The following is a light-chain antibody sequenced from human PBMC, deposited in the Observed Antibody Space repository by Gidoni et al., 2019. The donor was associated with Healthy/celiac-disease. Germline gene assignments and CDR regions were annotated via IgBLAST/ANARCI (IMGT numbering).Light chain of an antibody. CDR1: QSVSSSY. V-gene: IGKV3-20*01. CDR2: GAS. Sequence: EIVLTQSPGTLSLSPGERATLSCRASQSVSSSYFAWYQQKPGQAPSLLIYGASSRATGIPDSFSGSGSGTDFTLTISRLEPEDFAVYYCQQYGSSPATFGQGTKLEIK. J-gene: IGKJ2*01. CDR3: QQYGSSPAT.